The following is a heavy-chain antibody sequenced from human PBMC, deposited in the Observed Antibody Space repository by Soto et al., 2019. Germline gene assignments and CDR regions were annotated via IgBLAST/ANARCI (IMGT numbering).Heavy chain of an antibody. D-gene: IGHD6-25*01. J-gene: IGHJ5*02. CDR1: EFTFIHYA. CDR2: LSYHGNSE. V-gene: IGHV3-30*04. Sequence: GRSLRLSCTSSEFTFIHYALQWLRQTPGKRREWVAYLSYHGNSEKYADSVKGRFTLSRDNYKKDVYLQMNSLRSEDTAVYYCARLGLNVLRAANDSYNWFEPWGQGPLVTAPQ. CDR3: ARLGLNVLRAANDSYNWFEP.